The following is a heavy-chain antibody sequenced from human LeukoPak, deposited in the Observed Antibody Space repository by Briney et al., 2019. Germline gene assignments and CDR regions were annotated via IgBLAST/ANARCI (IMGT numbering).Heavy chain of an antibody. V-gene: IGHV1-2*02. CDR1: GYIFTAYY. D-gene: IGHD5-24*01. CDR2: IDPNSGDS. Sequence: ASVKVSCKASGYIFTAYYMHWVRQAPGQGLEWMGWIDPNSGDSNSAQRFQGRVTMTRDASISTAYMELSRLRSDDTAVYSCARRDGYDAFDIWGQGTVVTVSS. J-gene: IGHJ3*02. CDR3: ARRDGYDAFDI.